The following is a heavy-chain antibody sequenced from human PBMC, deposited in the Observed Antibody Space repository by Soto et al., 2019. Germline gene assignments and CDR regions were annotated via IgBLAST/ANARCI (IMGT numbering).Heavy chain of an antibody. CDR3: ARVERGTATTVVDAFDI. CDR2: MSHIGGT. D-gene: IGHD1-1*01. V-gene: IGHV4-34*01. J-gene: IGHJ3*02. Sequence: QVQLQQWGAGLLKPSETLSLTCAVYGGFVSSGSYYWSWIRQPPGKGLEWIGEMSHIGGTHFNPSLKSRVTISVDTSKNQFSLKMSSVTAADTALYYCARVERGTATTVVDAFDIWGPGTMVTVSS. CDR1: GGFVSSGSYY.